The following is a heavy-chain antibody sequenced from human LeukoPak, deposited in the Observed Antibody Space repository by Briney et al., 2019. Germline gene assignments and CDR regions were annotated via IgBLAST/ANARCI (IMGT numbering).Heavy chain of an antibody. Sequence: SETLSLTCIVSGGXISRYYCSWIRQPAGKGLQWIGRLYPSGSTNYNPSLKSRVAMSVDTSKSQFYLKLSSVTAADTDVYYCARQGYCSGGSCYDWFDPWGQGTLVTVSS. CDR1: GGXISRYY. V-gene: IGHV4-4*07. CDR3: ARQGYCSGGSCYDWFDP. J-gene: IGHJ5*02. D-gene: IGHD2-15*01. CDR2: LYPSGST.